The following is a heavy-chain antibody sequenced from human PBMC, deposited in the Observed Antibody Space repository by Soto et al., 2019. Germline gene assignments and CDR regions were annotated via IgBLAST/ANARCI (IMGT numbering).Heavy chain of an antibody. J-gene: IGHJ4*02. Sequence: ASVKVSCKASGHTFTAYYIHWVRQAPGQGLEWMGWISPHSGGTNYAQKFQGRVTMTRDTSVTTVYMELSRLRSDDTAVYFWAKDSMSGYDYHSFDFWGQGALVTVSS. V-gene: IGHV1-2*02. CDR1: GHTFTAYY. D-gene: IGHD5-12*01. CDR2: ISPHSGGT. CDR3: AKDSMSGYDYHSFDF.